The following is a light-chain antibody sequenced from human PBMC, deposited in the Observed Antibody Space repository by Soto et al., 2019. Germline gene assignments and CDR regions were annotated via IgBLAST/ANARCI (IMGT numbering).Light chain of an antibody. J-gene: IGKJ1*01. CDR2: KAS. CDR3: QHYNSYSAA. Sequence: DIQMTQSPSTLSGSVGDRVTITCRASQSISSWLAWYQQKPVKAPKLLIYKASTLKSGVPSRFSGSVSGTEFTLTISSLQPDDFGTYYCQHYNSYSAAFGQGTKVELK. V-gene: IGKV1-5*03. CDR1: QSISSW.